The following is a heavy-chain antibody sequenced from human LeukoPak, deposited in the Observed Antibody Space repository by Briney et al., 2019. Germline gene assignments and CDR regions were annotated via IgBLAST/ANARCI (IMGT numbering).Heavy chain of an antibody. CDR2: INHSGST. Sequence: SETLSLXCAVYGGSFSGYYWSWIRLPPGKGLEWIGEINHSGSTNYNPSLKSRVTISVDTSKNQFSLKLSSVTAADTAVYYCARRKYYYDSSGLFVWGKGTTVTVSS. CDR3: ARRKYYYDSSGLFV. CDR1: GGSFSGYY. D-gene: IGHD3-22*01. J-gene: IGHJ6*04. V-gene: IGHV4-34*01.